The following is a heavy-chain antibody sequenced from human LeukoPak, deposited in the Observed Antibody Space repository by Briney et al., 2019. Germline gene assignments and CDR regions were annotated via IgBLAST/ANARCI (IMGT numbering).Heavy chain of an antibody. Sequence: ASVKVFCKASGYTFTGYYMHWVRQAPGQGLEWMGWINPNSGGTNYAQKFQGRVAMTRDTSISTAYMELSRLRSDDTAVYYCARDSRIYDAFDIWGQGTMVTVSS. CDR2: INPNSGGT. CDR1: GYTFTGYY. D-gene: IGHD1-14*01. CDR3: ARDSRIYDAFDI. V-gene: IGHV1-2*02. J-gene: IGHJ3*02.